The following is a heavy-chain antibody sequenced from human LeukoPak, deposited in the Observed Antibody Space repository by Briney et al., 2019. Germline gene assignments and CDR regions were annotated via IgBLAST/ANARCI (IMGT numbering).Heavy chain of an antibody. J-gene: IGHJ4*02. CDR2: IYYSGST. V-gene: IGHV4-30-4*01. D-gene: IGHD3-22*01. CDR3: ARYYYDSSGDYYFDY. Sequence: SETLSLTCTVSGGSISSGDYYWSWIRQPPGKGLEWIGYIYYSGSTYYNPSLKSRVTISVDTSKNQFSLKLSSVTAAATAVYYCARYYYDSSGDYYFDYWGQGTLVTVSS. CDR1: GGSISSGDYY.